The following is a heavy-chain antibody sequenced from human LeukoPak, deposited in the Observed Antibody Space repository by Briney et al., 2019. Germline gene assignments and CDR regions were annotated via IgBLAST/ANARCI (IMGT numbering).Heavy chain of an antibody. Sequence: ASVRVSCKASGYTFTGYYIHWVRQAPGQGLEWMGWINPNSGGTNYAQKFQGRVTMTRDTSIRTAYMELSRLRSDDTAVYYCGVQRDKVSWYQVDYWGQGTLVTVSS. CDR3: GVQRDKVSWYQVDY. J-gene: IGHJ4*02. V-gene: IGHV1-2*02. CDR2: INPNSGGT. CDR1: GYTFTGYY. D-gene: IGHD6-13*01.